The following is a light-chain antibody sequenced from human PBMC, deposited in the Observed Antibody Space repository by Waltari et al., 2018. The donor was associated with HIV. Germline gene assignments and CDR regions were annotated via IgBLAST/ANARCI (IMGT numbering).Light chain of an antibody. CDR3: TSYAGSGEYV. CDR1: SSDVGGYDY. V-gene: IGLV2-8*01. J-gene: IGLJ1*01. Sequence: QSALTQPPSASGSPGHSVTISCTGTSSDVGGYDYVSWYQHHPGKVPRLIMYEGSKRPSGVPDRFSGFKSGNTASLTVSGLQAEDEADYYCTSYAGSGEYVFGTGTKVTVL. CDR2: EGS.